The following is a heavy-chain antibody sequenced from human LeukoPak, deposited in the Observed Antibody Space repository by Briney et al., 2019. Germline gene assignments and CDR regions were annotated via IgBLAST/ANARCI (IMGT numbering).Heavy chain of an antibody. V-gene: IGHV1-2*02. Sequence: ASVKVSCKASGYTFTGYYIHWVRQAPGQGLEWMGWISPNSGGTNYAQKFQGRVTMTRDTSISTAYMELSRLRSDDTAVYYCASSDNILTGYYPRGKSFQHWGQGTLVTVSS. D-gene: IGHD3-9*01. J-gene: IGHJ1*01. CDR2: ISPNSGGT. CDR3: ASSDNILTGYYPRGKSFQH. CDR1: GYTFTGYY.